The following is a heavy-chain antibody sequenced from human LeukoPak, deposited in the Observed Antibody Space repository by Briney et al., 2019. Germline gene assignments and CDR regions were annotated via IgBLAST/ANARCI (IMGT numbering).Heavy chain of an antibody. V-gene: IGHV4-34*01. Sequence: PSETRSLTWAVYGGSFSGYYWSWIRQPPRNGLEWIGEINHSGSTNYNPSLKGRVTISVDTSKNQFSLKLSSVTASDTAVYYCAICQRGGNSLYYLDYWGQGTLVTVSS. CDR3: AICQRGGNSLYYLDY. J-gene: IGHJ4*02. D-gene: IGHD4-23*01. CDR1: GGSFSGYY. CDR2: INHSGST.